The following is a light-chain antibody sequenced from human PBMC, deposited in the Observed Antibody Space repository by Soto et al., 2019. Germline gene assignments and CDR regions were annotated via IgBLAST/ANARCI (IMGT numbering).Light chain of an antibody. CDR1: SSDIGIYDR. CDR3: SSYTSSNTVL. CDR2: EVT. Sequence: QSVLAQPASVSGSPGQSVTISCTGTSSDIGIYDRVSWYQQTPGTAPKLMIYEVTNRPSGVPDRFSGSKSGTTASLTISGLQAEDEAGYYCSSYTSSNTVLFGGGTKVTVL. V-gene: IGLV2-18*02. J-gene: IGLJ2*01.